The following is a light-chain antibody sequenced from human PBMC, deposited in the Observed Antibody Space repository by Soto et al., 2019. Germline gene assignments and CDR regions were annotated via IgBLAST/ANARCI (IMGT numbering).Light chain of an antibody. CDR2: VAS. CDR3: QQYGSTPIT. CDR1: QSVSSNY. V-gene: IGKV3-20*01. J-gene: IGKJ5*01. Sequence: EIVLTQSPGTLSLSPGERATLSCRASQSVSSNYLAWYQQKPGQAPRVLIYVASSRVTGIPDRFSGSGSETDVTLTISRLEPEDFAVYYCQQYGSTPITFGRGTRLEIK.